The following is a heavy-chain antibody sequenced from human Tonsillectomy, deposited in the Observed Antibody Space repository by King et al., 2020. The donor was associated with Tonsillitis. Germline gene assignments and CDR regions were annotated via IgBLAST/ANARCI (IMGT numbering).Heavy chain of an antibody. J-gene: IGHJ3*02. CDR1: GFTFSRYW. CDR2: INSDGSIT. V-gene: IGHV3-74*01. CDR3: ARDPYERYSGSQSGAFDI. Sequence: VQLVESGGGLVQPGGSLRLSCAASGFTFSRYWMNWVRQAPGKGLVWVSRINSDGSITTYADSVKGRFTISRDNAKNTLYLQMTSLRAENTAVYYCARDPYERYSGSQSGAFDIWGQGTMVTVSS. D-gene: IGHD1-26*01.